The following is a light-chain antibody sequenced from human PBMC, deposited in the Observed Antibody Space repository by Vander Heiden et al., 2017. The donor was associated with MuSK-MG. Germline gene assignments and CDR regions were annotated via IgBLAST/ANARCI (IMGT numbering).Light chain of an antibody. Sequence: IQMTQSPSSLSASVGDGVTITCRASQSISIYLNWFQQKPGKAPKLLIYGASSLQSGVPSRFSGSGSGTDFTLTISSLQPEDFATYYCQQSYSSPVTFGGGTKVEIK. J-gene: IGKJ4*01. V-gene: IGKV1-39*01. CDR3: QQSYSSPVT. CDR1: QSISIY. CDR2: GAS.